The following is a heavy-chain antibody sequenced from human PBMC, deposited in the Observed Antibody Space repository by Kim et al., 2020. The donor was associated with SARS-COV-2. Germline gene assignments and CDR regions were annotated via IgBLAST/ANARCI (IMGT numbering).Heavy chain of an antibody. D-gene: IGHD1-1*01. V-gene: IGHV1-3*01. CDR3: ARERKSGTLDS. Sequence: ASVKVSCKASGYTFSDFFIHWVRQAPGQGLEWMGWVHAGNRNSKKPPKFQGRLSITRDTHTNTAYMELSSLRSEDTAMYFCARERKSGTLDSWGQGSLVTVSS. J-gene: IGHJ4*02. CDR1: GYTFSDFF. CDR2: VHAGNRNS.